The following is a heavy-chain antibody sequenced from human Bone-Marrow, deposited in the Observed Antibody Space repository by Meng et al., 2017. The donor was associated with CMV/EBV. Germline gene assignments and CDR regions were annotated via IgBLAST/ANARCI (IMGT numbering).Heavy chain of an antibody. CDR1: DFTFSNYA. CDR3: AKVEWFGELPLDY. Sequence: GESLKISCVASDFTFSNYAMIWVRQAPGKGLEWVAFIRYDGSNKYYADSVKGRFTISRDNSKNTLYLQMNSLRAEDTAVYYCAKVEWFGELPLDYWGQGTLVTVSS. J-gene: IGHJ4*02. V-gene: IGHV3-30*02. D-gene: IGHD3-10*01. CDR2: IRYDGSNK.